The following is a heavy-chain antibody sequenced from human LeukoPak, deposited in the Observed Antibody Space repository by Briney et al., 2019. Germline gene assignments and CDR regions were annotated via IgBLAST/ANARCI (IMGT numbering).Heavy chain of an antibody. CDR3: ARDTYYDFWSGYPRPFDY. Sequence: GGSLRLSCAASGFTFSSYSMNWVRQAPGKGLEWVSYIGSSSSTIYYADSVKGRFTISRDNAKNSLYLQMNSLRAEDTAVYYCARDTYYDFWSGYPRPFDYWGQGTLVTVSS. D-gene: IGHD3-3*01. CDR1: GFTFSSYS. J-gene: IGHJ4*02. CDR2: IGSSSSTI. V-gene: IGHV3-48*01.